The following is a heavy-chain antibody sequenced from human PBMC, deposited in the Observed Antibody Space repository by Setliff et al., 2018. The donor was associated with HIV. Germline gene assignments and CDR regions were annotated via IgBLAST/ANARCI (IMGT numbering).Heavy chain of an antibody. V-gene: IGHV4-34*01. CDR2: INHSGST. CDR3: VSGPLSGYGYYFDY. Sequence: SETLSLTCAVYGGSFSGFYWSWIRQPPGKGLEWIGEINHSGSTKYNPSLKSRVTISLDTSKNQFSLKLRSVTAADTAVYYCVSGPLSGYGYYFDYWGQGALVTVSS. J-gene: IGHJ4*02. CDR1: GGSFSGFY. D-gene: IGHD3-3*01.